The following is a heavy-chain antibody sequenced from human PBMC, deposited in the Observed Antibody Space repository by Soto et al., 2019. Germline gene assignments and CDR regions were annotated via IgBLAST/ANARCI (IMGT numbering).Heavy chain of an antibody. Sequence: QPGGSLRLSCAASGFTFSSYAMHWVRQAPGKGLEWVAVISYDGSNKYYADSVKGRFTISRDNSKNTLYLQMNSLRAEDTAVYYCARDRGAARPVYYYYYGMDVWGQGTTVTVSS. J-gene: IGHJ6*02. CDR2: ISYDGSNK. CDR1: GFTFSSYA. V-gene: IGHV3-30-3*01. CDR3: ARDRGAARPVYYYYYGMDV. D-gene: IGHD6-6*01.